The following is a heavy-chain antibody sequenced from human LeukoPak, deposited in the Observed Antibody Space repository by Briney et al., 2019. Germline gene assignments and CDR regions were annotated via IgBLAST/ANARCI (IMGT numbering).Heavy chain of an antibody. CDR1: GFTFSSYY. V-gene: IGHV3-21*01. Sequence: PGGSLRLSCAASGFTFSSYYILWVRQAPGKGLEWLSCISGGSSSIYYTDSVKGRFTASRDNPNHYLYLQMNSLRAEDTPLYLWTSGYMAARSWGQGNLVTVSS. CDR3: TSGYMAARS. D-gene: IGHD5-24*01. CDR2: ISGGSSSI. J-gene: IGHJ5*02.